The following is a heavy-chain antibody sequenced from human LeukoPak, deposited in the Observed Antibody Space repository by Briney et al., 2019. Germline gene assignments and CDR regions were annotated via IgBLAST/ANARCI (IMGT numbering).Heavy chain of an antibody. J-gene: IGHJ4*02. CDR3: ARSPDYGDYLDY. Sequence: SETLSLTCTVSGGSISSYYWSWIRQPPGKGLEWIGYIHYNRSTNYNPSLKSRVTISVDTSKNQFSLKLSSVTAADTAVYYCARSPDYGDYLDYWGQGTLVTVSS. V-gene: IGHV4-59*01. CDR2: IHYNRST. CDR1: GGSISSYY. D-gene: IGHD4-17*01.